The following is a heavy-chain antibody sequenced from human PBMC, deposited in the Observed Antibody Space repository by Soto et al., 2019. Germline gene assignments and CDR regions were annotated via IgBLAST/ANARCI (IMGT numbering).Heavy chain of an antibody. D-gene: IGHD5-18*01. CDR2: INHSGST. Sequence: QVQLQQWGAGLLKPSETLSLTCAVYGGSFSGYYWSWIRQPPGKGLEWIGEINHSGSTNYNPSLNRRVTISVDTCKNEFTLKLSSVTDAGTAVYYCARGKKSGNSYGYVPERYIWFDPWGQGTLVTVSS. V-gene: IGHV4-34*01. J-gene: IGHJ5*02. CDR3: ARGKKSGNSYGYVPERYIWFDP. CDR1: GGSFSGYY.